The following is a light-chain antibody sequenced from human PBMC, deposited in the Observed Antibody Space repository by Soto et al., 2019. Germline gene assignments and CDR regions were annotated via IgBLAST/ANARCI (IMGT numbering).Light chain of an antibody. Sequence: QSALTQPASVSGSPGQSITISCTGSSSDVGGYNYVSWYQHHPGKAPKLRIYDVSNRPSGVSDRVSGSNSGNTASRTISGLQAEEEADYYCSSYTSSSTVVFGGGTKLTVL. CDR1: SSDVGGYNY. CDR3: SSYTSSSTVV. J-gene: IGLJ2*01. CDR2: DVS. V-gene: IGLV2-14*03.